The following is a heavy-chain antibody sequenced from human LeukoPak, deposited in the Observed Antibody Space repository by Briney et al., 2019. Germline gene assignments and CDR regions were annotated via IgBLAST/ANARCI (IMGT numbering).Heavy chain of an antibody. Sequence: ASVKVSCKASGYTFTGYYMHWVRQAPGQGLEWMGWINPNSGGTNYAQKFQGRVTMTRDTSISTAYMELSGLRSDDTAVYYCARDLVTIFGVVTPYFDYWGQGTLVTVSS. CDR3: ARDLVTIFGVVTPYFDY. D-gene: IGHD3-3*01. J-gene: IGHJ4*02. CDR2: INPNSGGT. CDR1: GYTFTGYY. V-gene: IGHV1-2*02.